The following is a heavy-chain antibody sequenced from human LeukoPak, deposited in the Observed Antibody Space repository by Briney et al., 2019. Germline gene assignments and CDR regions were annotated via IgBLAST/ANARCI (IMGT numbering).Heavy chain of an antibody. D-gene: IGHD2-2*01. CDR2: FDPEDGET. Sequence: GASVKVSCKVSGYTLTELSMHWVRQAPGKGLEWMGGFDPEDGETIYAQKFQGRVTMTEDTSTDPAYMELNSLRSDDTAVYYCATDPGETVPAAKGPRGDYCYGMDVWGQGTTVTVSS. J-gene: IGHJ6*02. CDR3: ATDPGETVPAAKGPRGDYCYGMDV. V-gene: IGHV1-24*01. CDR1: GYTLTELS.